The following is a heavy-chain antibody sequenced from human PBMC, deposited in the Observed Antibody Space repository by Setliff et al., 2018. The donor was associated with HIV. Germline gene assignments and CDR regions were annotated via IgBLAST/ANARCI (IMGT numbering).Heavy chain of an antibody. CDR2: ITVNSDYI. CDR1: GFTFSSYS. D-gene: IGHD3-9*01. CDR3: ARDSRAGILTGYYRGCFDP. Sequence: GGSLRLSCAASGFTFSSYSMSWVRQAPGKGLEWVSSITVNSDYIYYGDSVKGRFTISRDNAKNSLYLQMNSLRAEDTAVYYCARDSRAGILTGYYRGCFDPWGQGTLVTVSS. J-gene: IGHJ5*02. V-gene: IGHV3-21*04.